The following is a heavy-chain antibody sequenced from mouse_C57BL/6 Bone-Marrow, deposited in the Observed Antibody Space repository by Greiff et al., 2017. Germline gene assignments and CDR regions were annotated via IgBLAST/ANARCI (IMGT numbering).Heavy chain of an antibody. D-gene: IGHD2-3*01. Sequence: DVMLVESGEGLVKPGGSLKLSCAASGFTFSSYAMSWVRQTPEKRLEWVAYISSGGDYIYYADTVKGRFTISRDNARNTLYLQMSSLKSEDTAMYYCTRGWSSFAYWGQGTLVTVSA. CDR2: ISSGGDYI. J-gene: IGHJ3*01. V-gene: IGHV5-9-1*02. CDR1: GFTFSSYA. CDR3: TRGWSSFAY.